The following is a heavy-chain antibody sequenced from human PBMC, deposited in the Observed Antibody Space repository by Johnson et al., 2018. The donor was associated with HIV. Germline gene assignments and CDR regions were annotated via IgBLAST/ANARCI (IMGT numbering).Heavy chain of an antibody. CDR3: ATSTASDALDI. CDR1: GFTFSSYA. CDR2: ISYDGSNK. D-gene: IGHD1-1*01. V-gene: IGHV3-30-3*01. J-gene: IGHJ3*02. Sequence: QVQLVESGGGVVQPGRSLRLSCAASGFTFSSYAMHWVRQAPGKGLEWVAVISYDGSNKYYAESVKGRFTISRDNSKNTLYLQMNGLRAEGTAVYYCATSTASDALDIWGQGTMVTVSS.